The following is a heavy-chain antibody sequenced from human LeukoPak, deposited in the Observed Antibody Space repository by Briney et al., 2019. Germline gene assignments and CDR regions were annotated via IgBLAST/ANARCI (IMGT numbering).Heavy chain of an antibody. D-gene: IGHD5-12*01. Sequence: GGSLRLSCAASGFTFRNYAINWVRQAPGKGLEWVTTISGGGDTTYYADSVKGRFTISRDDSRSTLYLQMNSLRAEDTAKYYCAKCEAGVATIRGGLYYWGQGTLVTVSS. J-gene: IGHJ4*02. CDR3: AKCEAGVATIRGGLYY. CDR1: GFTFRNYA. V-gene: IGHV3-23*01. CDR2: ISGGGDTT.